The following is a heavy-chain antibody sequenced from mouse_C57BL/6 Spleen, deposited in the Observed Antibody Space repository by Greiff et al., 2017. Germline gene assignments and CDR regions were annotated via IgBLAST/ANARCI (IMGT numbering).Heavy chain of an antibody. V-gene: IGHV1-64*01. D-gene: IGHD5-1*01. CDR3: ARVGKEYSCFDY. CDR1: GYTFTSYW. Sequence: QVQLQQPGAELVKPGASVKLSCKASGYTFTSYWMHWVKQRPGQGLEWIGMIHPNSGSTNYNEKFKSKATLTVDKSSSTAYMQLSSLTSEYSAVYYCARVGKEYSCFDYWGQGTTLTVSS. CDR2: IHPNSGST. J-gene: IGHJ2*01.